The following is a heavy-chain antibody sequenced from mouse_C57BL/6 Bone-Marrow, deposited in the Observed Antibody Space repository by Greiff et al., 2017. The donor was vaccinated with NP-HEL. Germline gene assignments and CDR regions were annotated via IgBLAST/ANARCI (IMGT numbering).Heavy chain of an antibody. Sequence: VMLVESGAELARPGASVKLSCKASGYTFTSYGISWVKQRTGQGLEWIGEIYPRSGNTYYNEKFKGKATLTADKSSSTAYMELRSLTSEDSAVYFCARGITTVVAGDFDYWGQGTTLTVSS. CDR3: ARGITTVVAGDFDY. V-gene: IGHV1-81*01. CDR1: GYTFTSYG. CDR2: IYPRSGNT. J-gene: IGHJ2*01. D-gene: IGHD1-1*01.